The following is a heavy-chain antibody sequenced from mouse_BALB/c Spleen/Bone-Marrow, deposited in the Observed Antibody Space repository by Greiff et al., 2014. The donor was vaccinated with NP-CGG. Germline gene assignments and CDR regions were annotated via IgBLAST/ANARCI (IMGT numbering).Heavy chain of an antibody. D-gene: IGHD2-4*01. CDR2: ISSGSSTI. Sequence: HLVESGGGLVQPGGSRKLSCAASGFTFSSFGMHWVRQAPEKGLEWVAYISSGSSTIYYADTVKGRFTISRDNPKNTLFLQMTSLRSEDTAMYYCARDDYDYAMDYWGQGTSVTVSS. J-gene: IGHJ4*01. CDR1: GFTFSSFG. V-gene: IGHV5-17*02. CDR3: ARDDYDYAMDY.